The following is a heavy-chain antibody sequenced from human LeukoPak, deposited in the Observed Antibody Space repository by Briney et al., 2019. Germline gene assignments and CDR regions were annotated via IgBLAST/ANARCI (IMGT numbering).Heavy chain of an antibody. CDR1: GFTFSSYE. J-gene: IGHJ4*02. D-gene: IGHD3-16*02. V-gene: IGHV3-48*03. Sequence: PGGSLRLSCAASGFTFSSYEMNWVRQARGKGLEWVSYISSSGSTIYYADSVKGRFTISRDNAKNSLYLQMNSLRAEDTAVYYCASMRPAADDYDYVWGSYRSSDYWGQGTLVTVSS. CDR2: ISSSGSTI. CDR3: ASMRPAADDYDYVWGSYRSSDY.